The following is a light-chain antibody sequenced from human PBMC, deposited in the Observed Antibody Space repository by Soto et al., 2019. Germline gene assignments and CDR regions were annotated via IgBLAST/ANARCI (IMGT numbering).Light chain of an antibody. CDR1: QSVSSK. J-gene: IGKJ2*01. CDR2: AAS. V-gene: IGKV3-15*01. Sequence: EIVMTQSPATLSVSPGERATLSCRASQSVSSKLAWYQQKPGQATRLLIDAASTRATGIPARFSGSGSGTEFTLTITSLQSEDFAVYYCQQYSNWPPYTFGQGTKLEIK. CDR3: QQYSNWPPYT.